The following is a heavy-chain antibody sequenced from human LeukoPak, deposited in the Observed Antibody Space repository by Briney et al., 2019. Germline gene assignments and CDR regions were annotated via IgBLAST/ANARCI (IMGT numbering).Heavy chain of an antibody. D-gene: IGHD2-8*02. CDR3: ARDYQAGGFY. CDR1: GFTFSSYA. CDR2: ISYDGSNK. Sequence: PGGSLRLSCAASGFTFSSYAMHWVRQAPGKGLEWVAVISYDGSNKYYADSVKGRFTISRDNSKNTLYLQMNSLRAEDTAVYYCARDYQAGGFYWGQGTLVTVSS. V-gene: IGHV3-30-3*01. J-gene: IGHJ4*02.